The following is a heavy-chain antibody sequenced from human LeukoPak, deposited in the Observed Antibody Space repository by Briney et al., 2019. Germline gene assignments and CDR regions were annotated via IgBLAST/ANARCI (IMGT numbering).Heavy chain of an antibody. D-gene: IGHD2-2*01. Sequence: PSETLSLTCIVSGDSISSGSFYWGWIRQPPGQGLEWIGSIYYSGSTYYNPSLKSRVTISVDTSKNQFSLKLSSVTAADTAVYYCARHSCPVVSSTSCPIDYWGQGTLVTVSS. CDR2: IYYSGST. CDR1: GDSISSGSFY. J-gene: IGHJ4*02. V-gene: IGHV4-39*01. CDR3: ARHSCPVVSSTSCPIDY.